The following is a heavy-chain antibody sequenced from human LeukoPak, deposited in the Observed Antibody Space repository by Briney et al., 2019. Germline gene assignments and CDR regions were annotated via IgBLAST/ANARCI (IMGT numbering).Heavy chain of an antibody. D-gene: IGHD3-22*01. J-gene: IGHJ4*02. CDR1: GGSISSYY. V-gene: IGHV4-59*01. CDR2: IYYSGST. Sequence: SETLSLTCTVSGGSISSYYWSWIRQPPGKGLEWIGYIYYSGSTNYNPSVKSRVTISVDTSKNQFSLNLSSVTAADTAVHYCARATDSSGYYGFDYWGQGILVTVSS. CDR3: ARATDSSGYYGFDY.